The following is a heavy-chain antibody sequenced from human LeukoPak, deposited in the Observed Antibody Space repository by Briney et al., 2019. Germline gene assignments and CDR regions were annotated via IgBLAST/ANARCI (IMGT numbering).Heavy chain of an antibody. Sequence: GGSLRLSCAASGFTFSSYSMNWVRQAPGKGLEWVSSISSSSSYIYYADSVKGRFTISRDNAKNSLYLQMNSLRAEDTAVYYCARDLTGYCSSTSCYQDWGQGTLVTVSS. CDR1: GFTFSSYS. J-gene: IGHJ4*02. V-gene: IGHV3-21*01. CDR3: ARDLTGYCSSTSCYQD. CDR2: ISSSSSYI. D-gene: IGHD2-2*01.